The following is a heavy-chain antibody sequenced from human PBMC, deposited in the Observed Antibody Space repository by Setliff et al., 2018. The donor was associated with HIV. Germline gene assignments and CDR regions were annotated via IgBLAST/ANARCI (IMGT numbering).Heavy chain of an antibody. V-gene: IGHV4-39*01. J-gene: IGHJ4*02. CDR2: VYYSGST. D-gene: IGHD1-1*01. CDR3: ARLRGLNLEPFDY. CDR1: GGSIEFSSYY. Sequence: SETLSLTCSVSGGSIEFSSYYWGWIRQPPGKGLEWIGSVYYSGSTYYNPSLKSRLTISVDTSTNKSSLKLSSVTAADTAVYYCARLRGLNLEPFDYWGQGTLVTVSS.